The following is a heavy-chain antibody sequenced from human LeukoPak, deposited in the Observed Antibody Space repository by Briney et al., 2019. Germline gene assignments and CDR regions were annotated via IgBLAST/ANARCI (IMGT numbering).Heavy chain of an antibody. Sequence: ASVKVSCKASGYTFTSYGISWVRQAPGQGLEWMGWISAYNGNTNYAQKLQGRVTMTTDTSTSTAYMELRSLGSDDTAVYYCARLTVAGIGVDYFDYWGQGTLVTVSS. CDR1: GYTFTSYG. J-gene: IGHJ4*02. D-gene: IGHD6-19*01. CDR2: ISAYNGNT. CDR3: ARLTVAGIGVDYFDY. V-gene: IGHV1-18*01.